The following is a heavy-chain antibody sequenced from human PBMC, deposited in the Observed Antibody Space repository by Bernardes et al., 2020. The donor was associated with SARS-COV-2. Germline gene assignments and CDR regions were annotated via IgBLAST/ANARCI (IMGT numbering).Heavy chain of an antibody. CDR1: GFTVRGDW. CDR2: IDPSGTII. V-gene: IGHV3-74*01. Sequence: VGSLSLSCAASGFTVRGDWMHWVRQAPGQGLVWVSRIDPSGTIINHADSVKGRFTISRDNAENTLYLQMNSLRAEDTAVYYCSRDTFGPKDFWGQGTLVTVSS. D-gene: IGHD3-16*01. J-gene: IGHJ4*02. CDR3: SRDTFGPKDF.